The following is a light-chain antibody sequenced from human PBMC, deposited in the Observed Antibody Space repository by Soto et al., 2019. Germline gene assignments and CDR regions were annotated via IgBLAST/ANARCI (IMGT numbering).Light chain of an antibody. Sequence: NFMLTQPHSVSESPGKTVTMSCTRTGGSIASSFVQWYQQRPGRAPTTVIYSNDERPSGVPDRFSGSIDSSSNSASLTISGLTTEDEADYYCQSYAGGTVPFGGGTKLTVL. CDR2: SND. CDR1: GGSIASSF. J-gene: IGLJ2*01. CDR3: QSYAGGTVP. V-gene: IGLV6-57*04.